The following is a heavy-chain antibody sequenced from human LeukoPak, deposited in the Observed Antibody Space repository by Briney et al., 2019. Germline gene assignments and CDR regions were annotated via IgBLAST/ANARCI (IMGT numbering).Heavy chain of an antibody. CDR1: GFTFSSYS. J-gene: IGHJ4*02. CDR3: AKWVGSWYMVFDY. D-gene: IGHD6-13*01. Sequence: GGSLRLSCAASGFTFSSYSMNWVRQAPGKGLEWVSAISGSGGSTYYADSVKGRFTISRDNSKNTLYLQVNSLRAEDTAVYYCAKWVGSWYMVFDYWGQGTLVTVSS. CDR2: ISGSGGST. V-gene: IGHV3-23*01.